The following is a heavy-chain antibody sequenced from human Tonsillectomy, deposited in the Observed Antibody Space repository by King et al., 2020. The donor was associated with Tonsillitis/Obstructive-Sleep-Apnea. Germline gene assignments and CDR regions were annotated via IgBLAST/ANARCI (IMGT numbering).Heavy chain of an antibody. CDR2: IYHSGST. Sequence: QLQESGPGLVKPSGTLSLTCAVSGGSISSSNWWSWVRQPPGKGLGWIGEIYHSGSTNYNPSLKSRATISVDTSKNQFSLKLSSVTAADTAWYYCARRASGSSTLFDYWGQGTLVTVSS. D-gene: IGHD3-10*01. J-gene: IGHJ4*02. CDR1: GGSISSSNW. V-gene: IGHV4-4*02. CDR3: ARRASGSSTLFDY.